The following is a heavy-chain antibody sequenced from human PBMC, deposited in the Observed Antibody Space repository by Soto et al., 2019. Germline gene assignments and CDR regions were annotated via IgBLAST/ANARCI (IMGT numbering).Heavy chain of an antibody. V-gene: IGHV3-33*01. CDR3: ARDSGNDAASDY. Sequence: QVQLVESGGGVVQPGRSLRLSCAASGFTFSNYGLHWVRQAPGKGLEWVAIIWHDGKNKDYADSVKGRFTVSRDNSKNALYLQMNDLNPEGTAVYHRARDSGNDAASDYWGQGTLVTVSS. J-gene: IGHJ4*02. D-gene: IGHD1-1*01. CDR1: GFTFSNYG. CDR2: IWHDGKNK.